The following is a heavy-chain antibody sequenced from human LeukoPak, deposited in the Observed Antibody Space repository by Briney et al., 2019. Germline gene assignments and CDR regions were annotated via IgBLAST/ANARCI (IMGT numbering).Heavy chain of an antibody. CDR2: IYSGGST. J-gene: IGHJ4*02. V-gene: IGHV3-53*01. Sequence: GGSLRLSCAASGFTVSSNYMSWVRQAPGKGLEWVSVIYSGGSTYYADSVKGRFTISRDNSKNTLYLQMNSLRAEDTAVYYCARVVVTTVTTYDYWGQGTLVTVSS. D-gene: IGHD4-17*01. CDR1: GFTVSSNY. CDR3: ARVVVTTVTTYDY.